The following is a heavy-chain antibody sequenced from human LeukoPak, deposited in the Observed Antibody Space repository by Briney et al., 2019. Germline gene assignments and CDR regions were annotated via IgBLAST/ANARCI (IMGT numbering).Heavy chain of an antibody. CDR2: ISSSSSYI. V-gene: IGHV3-21*01. Sequence: GGSLRLSCAASGFTFSSYSMNWVRQAPGKGLEWVSSISSSSSYIYYADSVKGRFTISRDNSKNTLYLQMNSLRAEDTAVYYCARDFHYFFDYCGQGTLVTVSS. D-gene: IGHD3-9*01. CDR1: GFTFSSYS. J-gene: IGHJ4*02. CDR3: ARDFHYFFDY.